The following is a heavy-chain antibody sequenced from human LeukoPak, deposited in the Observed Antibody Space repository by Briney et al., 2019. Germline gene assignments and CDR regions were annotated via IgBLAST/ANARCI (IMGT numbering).Heavy chain of an antibody. D-gene: IGHD3-16*02. CDR3: AKASLLGELSTFDY. CDR1: GFTFSSYA. J-gene: IGHJ4*02. Sequence: GGSLRLSCVASGFTFSSYAMSWVRQAPGKGLEWVSAISGSGGSTYYADSVKGRFTISRDNSKDTLYLQMNSLRAEDTAVYYCAKASLLGELSTFDYWGQGTLVTVSS. CDR2: ISGSGGST. V-gene: IGHV3-23*01.